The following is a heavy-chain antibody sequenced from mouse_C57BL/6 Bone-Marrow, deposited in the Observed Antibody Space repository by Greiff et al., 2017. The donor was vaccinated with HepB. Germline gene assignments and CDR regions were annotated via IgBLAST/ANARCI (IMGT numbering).Heavy chain of an antibody. V-gene: IGHV14-3*01. CDR1: GFNIKNTY. D-gene: IGHD1-1*01. CDR2: IDPANGNT. J-gene: IGHJ4*01. CDR3: ARGLLYYGSSYYAMDY. Sequence: EVQLQQSVAELVRPGASVKLSCPASGFNIKNTYMHWVKQRPEQGLEWIGRIDPANGNTKYAPKFQGKATITADTSSNTAYLQLSSLTSEDTAIYYCARGLLYYGSSYYAMDYWGQGTSVTVSS.